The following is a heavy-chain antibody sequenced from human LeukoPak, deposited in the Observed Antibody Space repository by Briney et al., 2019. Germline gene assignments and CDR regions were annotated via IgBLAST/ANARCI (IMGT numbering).Heavy chain of an antibody. CDR2: ISYSGST. CDR3: ARDRVFREQYYDIDAFDI. V-gene: IGHV4-31*03. J-gene: IGHJ3*02. CDR1: GGSITSSYYY. D-gene: IGHD3-22*01. Sequence: SQTLSLTCTVSGGSITSSYYYWSWIRQHPGKGLEWIGYISYSGSTYYNPSLKGRVAISEDTSKNQFSLKLSSVTAADTAVYYCARDRVFREQYYDIDAFDIWGQGTMVTVSS.